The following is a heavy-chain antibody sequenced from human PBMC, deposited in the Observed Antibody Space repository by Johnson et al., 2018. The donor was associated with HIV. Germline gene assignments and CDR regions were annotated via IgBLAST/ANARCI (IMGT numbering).Heavy chain of an antibody. J-gene: IGHJ3*02. CDR2: ISYDGSDK. D-gene: IGHD3-3*02. Sequence: QVQLVESGGGVVQPGRSLRLSCAASGFTFSSYGMHWVRQAPGKGLEWAAVISYDGSDKYYADSVKGRFTISRDNSKNTLYLQMNSLRAEDTAVYFCARAHLIFPKNAFDIWGQGTMVTVSS. CDR1: GFTFSSYG. CDR3: ARAHLIFPKNAFDI. V-gene: IGHV3-30*03.